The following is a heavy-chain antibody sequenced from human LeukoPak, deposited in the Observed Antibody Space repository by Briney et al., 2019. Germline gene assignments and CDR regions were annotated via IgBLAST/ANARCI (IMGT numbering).Heavy chain of an antibody. CDR1: GYTFTGYY. D-gene: IGHD6-19*01. V-gene: IGHV1-2*02. Sequence: ASVKVSCKASGYTFTGYYIQWMRQAPGQGLEWMGWINPNSGGTSYAQKFQGRVTMTWDTSISTAYMELNRLRSDDTAVYYCARVTLVAGLFDYWGQGTLVTDSS. J-gene: IGHJ4*02. CDR2: INPNSGGT. CDR3: ARVTLVAGLFDY.